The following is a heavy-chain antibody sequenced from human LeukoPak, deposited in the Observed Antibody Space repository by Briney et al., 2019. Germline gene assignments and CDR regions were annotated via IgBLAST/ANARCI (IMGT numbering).Heavy chain of an antibody. CDR3: ARTEESGYSYGYFGYYYYMDV. D-gene: IGHD5-18*01. Sequence: SETLSLTCTVSCGSISSSSYYWGWIRQPPGKGLEWIGSIYYSGSTYYNPSLKSRVTISVDTSKNQFSLKLSSVTAADTAVYYCARTEESGYSYGYFGYYYYMDVWGKGTTVTVSS. V-gene: IGHV4-39*01. CDR1: CGSISSSSYY. J-gene: IGHJ6*03. CDR2: IYYSGST.